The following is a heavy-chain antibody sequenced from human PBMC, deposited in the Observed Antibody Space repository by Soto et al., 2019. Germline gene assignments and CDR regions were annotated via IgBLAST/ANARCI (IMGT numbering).Heavy chain of an antibody. Sequence: GGSLRLSCTASGFTFGDYAMSWFRQAPGKGLEWVGFIRSKAYGGTTEYAASVKGRFTISRDDSKSIAYLQMNSLKTEDTAVYYCTRDPPPMDSTRPTHYYYGMDVWGQGTTVTVSS. CDR2: IRSKAYGGTT. CDR3: TRDPPPMDSTRPTHYYYGMDV. J-gene: IGHJ6*02. CDR1: GFTFGDYA. V-gene: IGHV3-49*03. D-gene: IGHD6-6*01.